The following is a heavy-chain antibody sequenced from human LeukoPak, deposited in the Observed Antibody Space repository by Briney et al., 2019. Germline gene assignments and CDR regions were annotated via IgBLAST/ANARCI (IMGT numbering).Heavy chain of an antibody. D-gene: IGHD6-13*01. J-gene: IGHJ4*02. V-gene: IGHV3-23*01. CDR1: GFTFSSSA. CDR2: ISASGGST. Sequence: PGGSLRLSWAASGFTFSSSAMSWVRQVPGKGLEWVSGISASGGSTYYADSVRGRFTISRDNSKNTLYVQMNSLRAEDTAVYYCAKGGSSSPRSTFDYWGQGTLLTVSS. CDR3: AKGGSSSPRSTFDY.